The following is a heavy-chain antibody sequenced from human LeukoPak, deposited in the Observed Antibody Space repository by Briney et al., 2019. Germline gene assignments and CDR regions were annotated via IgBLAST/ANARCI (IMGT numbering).Heavy chain of an antibody. Sequence: SETLSLTCAVYGGSFRGFYWGWVRQPPGQGPGWIGEINHSGSSNYNPSLKSRVTISVDTSKNQFSLKLSSVTAADTAVYYCARGVWFGEPGWFDPWCQGTLVTVSS. D-gene: IGHD3-10*01. CDR3: ARGVWFGEPGWFDP. CDR2: INHSGSS. V-gene: IGHV4-34*01. J-gene: IGHJ5*02. CDR1: GGSFRGFY.